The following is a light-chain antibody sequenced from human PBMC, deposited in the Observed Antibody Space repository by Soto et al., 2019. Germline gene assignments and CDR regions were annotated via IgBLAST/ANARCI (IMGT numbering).Light chain of an antibody. CDR3: QQSFGTSRT. CDR2: GAS. V-gene: IGKV1-39*01. J-gene: IGKJ2*01. Sequence: DIRMTQSPSSLSASVGDRISITCRATQNISSHLNWYQQKPGKAPKLLMFGASSLQSGVPSRFRGSGSGTAFTLTISSLYPEDFATDYCQQSFGTSRTFGQGTRLEVK. CDR1: QNISSH.